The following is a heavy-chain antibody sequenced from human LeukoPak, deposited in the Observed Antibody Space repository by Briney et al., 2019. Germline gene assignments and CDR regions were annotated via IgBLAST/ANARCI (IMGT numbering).Heavy chain of an antibody. J-gene: IGHJ4*02. CDR3: ARMSRRSSGWDLFDY. V-gene: IGHV5-51*01. CDR1: GYSFTSYW. CDR2: IYPGDSDT. D-gene: IGHD6-19*01. Sequence: GESLKISCKGSGYSFTSYWIGWVRQMPGKGLEWMGIIYPGDSDTRYSPSFQGQVTISADKSISTAYLQWSSLKASDTAMYYCARMSRRSSGWDLFDYWGQGTLVTVSS.